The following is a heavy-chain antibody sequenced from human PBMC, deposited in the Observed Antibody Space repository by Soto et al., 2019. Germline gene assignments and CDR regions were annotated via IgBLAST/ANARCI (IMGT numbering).Heavy chain of an antibody. CDR2: ITSHGSTT. J-gene: IGHJ3*02. CDR3: ARGNGHGFDI. Sequence: GGSLRLSCAASGFTFSSYWMHWVRQTPGKGLVWVSRITSHGSTTTYADSVKGRFTISRDNAKNTLYLQMNSLRAEDTAVYYCARGNGHGFDIWGQGTMVTVSS. V-gene: IGHV3-74*01. D-gene: IGHD2-8*01. CDR1: GFTFSSYW.